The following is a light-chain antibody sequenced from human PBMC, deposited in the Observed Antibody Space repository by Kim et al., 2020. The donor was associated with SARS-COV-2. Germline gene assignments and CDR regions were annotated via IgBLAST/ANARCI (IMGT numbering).Light chain of an antibody. Sequence: GETVTLTCASSTGEVTSGHHRNWVQQKPGQAPRTLVSSVSSKPAWTPARFSGSLLGGKAALTLSGVLPEDEADYYCLLSYGGTWVFGGGTQLTV. CDR1: TGEVTSGHH. CDR2: SVS. J-gene: IGLJ3*02. V-gene: IGLV7-43*01. CDR3: LLSYGGTWV.